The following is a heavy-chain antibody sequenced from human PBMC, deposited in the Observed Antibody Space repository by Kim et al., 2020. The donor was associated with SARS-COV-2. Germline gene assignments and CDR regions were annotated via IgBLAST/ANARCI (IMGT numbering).Heavy chain of an antibody. J-gene: IGHJ1*01. CDR2: IFHSGKT. D-gene: IGHD3-10*01. CDR1: GDSISSGNFY. Sequence: SETLSLTCTVSGDSISSGNFYWSWIRQPPGKGLEWIGYIFHSGKTYYNPSLKSRLTISVDTSRNQFSLHLSSVTAADTAVYYCARDLEAVVRGVMGHWG. CDR3: ARDLEAVVRGVMGH. V-gene: IGHV4-31*03.